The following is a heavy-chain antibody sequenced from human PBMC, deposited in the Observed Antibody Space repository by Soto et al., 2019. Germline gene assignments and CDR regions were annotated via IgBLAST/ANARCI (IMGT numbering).Heavy chain of an antibody. CDR3: ARGAAAGVRTCDY. Sequence: QVQLVQSGAEVKKPGASVKVSCKASGYTLTKYYMHWVRQAPGQGLEWMGIINPSGGTTTYAQNFQGRVTMTRDTSTSTVYMAVSSLISEDTAVYYCARGAAAGVRTCDYWGQGTLVTVSS. CDR1: GYTLTKYY. J-gene: IGHJ4*02. CDR2: INPSGGTT. D-gene: IGHD6-13*01. V-gene: IGHV1-46*01.